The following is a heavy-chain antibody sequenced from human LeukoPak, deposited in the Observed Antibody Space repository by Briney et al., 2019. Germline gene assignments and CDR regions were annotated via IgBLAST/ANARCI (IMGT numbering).Heavy chain of an antibody. CDR3: AKRGVVIRVILVGFHKEAYYFDS. Sequence: GGSLRLSCAVSGITLSNYGMSWVRQAPGKGLEWVAGISDSGGRTNYADSVKGRFTISRDNPKNTLYLQMNSLRTEDTAVYFCAKRGVVIRVILVGFHKEAYYFDSWGQGALVTVTS. CDR2: ISDSGGRT. J-gene: IGHJ4*02. CDR1: GITLSNYG. V-gene: IGHV3-23*01. D-gene: IGHD3-22*01.